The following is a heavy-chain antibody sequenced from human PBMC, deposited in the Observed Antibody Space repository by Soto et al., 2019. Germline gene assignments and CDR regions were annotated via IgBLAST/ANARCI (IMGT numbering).Heavy chain of an antibody. J-gene: IGHJ6*02. CDR3: ARHPPYSNYGGSYYYSYGMDV. V-gene: IGHV1-46*01. Sequence: ASVKVSCKASGYTFTSYYMQWGRQAPGQGREWMGIINPSGGSTNYAQKFQGRGTMTRDTSTSTVYMELSSLRSEDTAVYYCARHPPYSNYGGSYYYSYGMDVWGQGTAVTVSS. CDR2: INPSGGST. CDR1: GYTFTSYY. D-gene: IGHD4-4*01.